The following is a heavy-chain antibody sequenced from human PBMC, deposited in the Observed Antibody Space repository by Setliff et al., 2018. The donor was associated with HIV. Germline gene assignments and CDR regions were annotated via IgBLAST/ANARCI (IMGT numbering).Heavy chain of an antibody. CDR1: GGSISSGDYY. CDR2: IYYSGST. Sequence: SETLSLTCTVSGGSISSGDYYWSWIRQPPGKGLEWIGYIYYSGSTYHNPSLKSRVTISVDTSKNQFSLKLSSVTAADTAVYYCAREGPRYSTRIDYWGQGTLVTVSS. J-gene: IGHJ4*02. D-gene: IGHD6-13*01. CDR3: AREGPRYSTRIDY. V-gene: IGHV4-30-4*08.